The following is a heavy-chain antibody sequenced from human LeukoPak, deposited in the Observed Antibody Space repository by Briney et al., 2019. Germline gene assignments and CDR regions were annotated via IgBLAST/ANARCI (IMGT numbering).Heavy chain of an antibody. CDR1: GFTFSSYD. Sequence: GGSLRLSCAASGFTFSSYDMHWVRHATGKGLEWVSAIGTAGDTYYPGSVKGRFTISRENAKNSLYLQMNSLRAGDTAVYYCARGYYYDSSGYSFDYWGQGTLVTVSS. D-gene: IGHD3-22*01. V-gene: IGHV3-13*01. J-gene: IGHJ4*02. CDR3: ARGYYYDSSGYSFDY. CDR2: IGTAGDT.